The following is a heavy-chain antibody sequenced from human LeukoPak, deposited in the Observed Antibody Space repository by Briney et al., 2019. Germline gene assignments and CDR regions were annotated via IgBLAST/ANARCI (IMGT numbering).Heavy chain of an antibody. CDR3: ARRHGGSSSHRYSDY. D-gene: IGHD6-6*01. V-gene: IGHV3-66*01. Sequence: GGSLRLSCVASGFIVSNNYMSWVRQAPGKGLEWVSVIYASGITYYADSVKGRFTISRDNSKSTLYFQMNSLRAEDTAVYYCARRHGGSSSHRYSDYWGQGTQVPVSS. CDR2: IYASGIT. J-gene: IGHJ4*02. CDR1: GFIVSNNY.